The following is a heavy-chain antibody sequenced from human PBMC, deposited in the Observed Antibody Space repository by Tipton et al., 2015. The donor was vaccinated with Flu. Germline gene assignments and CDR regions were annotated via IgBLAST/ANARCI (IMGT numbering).Heavy chain of an antibody. D-gene: IGHD1-1*01. CDR3: ARGTGDADTYFDS. J-gene: IGHJ4*02. V-gene: IGHV4-38-2*02. Sequence: TLSLTCSVSGDAIRSDYLWGWIRQPPGRGLEWIGNVFRSGSGYLNPSLKSRVAISIDTSKNQFSLKLRSVTAADTAVYYCARGTGDADTYFDSWGQGTLVTVSS. CDR1: GDAIRSDYL. CDR2: VFRSGSG.